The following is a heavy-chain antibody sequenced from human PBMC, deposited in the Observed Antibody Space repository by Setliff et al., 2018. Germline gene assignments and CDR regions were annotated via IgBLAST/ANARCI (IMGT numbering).Heavy chain of an antibody. CDR2: THIDGITV. J-gene: IGHJ6*02. Sequence: LRLSCAASGFSFSRYEMIWVRQAPGKGLEWVSKTHIDGITVYSDSVKGRSIIYRDNARNSLHLQMNSLRAEDTAIYFCARRLPYYGMDVWGQGTTVTVSS. V-gene: IGHV3-48*03. D-gene: IGHD2-15*01. CDR1: GFSFSRYE. CDR3: ARRLPYYGMDV.